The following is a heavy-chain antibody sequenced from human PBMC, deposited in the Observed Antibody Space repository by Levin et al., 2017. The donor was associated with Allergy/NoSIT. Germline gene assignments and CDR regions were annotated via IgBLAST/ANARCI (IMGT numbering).Heavy chain of an antibody. CDR3: ARDFVSGTGMFEY. Sequence: PGGSLRLSCAASGFIFTSYSTNWVRQAPGKGLEWVSSISSRSTYMCYADSVKGRFTISRDNAKKSLYLQMNSLRVEDSAVYYCARDFVSGTGMFEYWGQGILVTVSS. D-gene: IGHD1-1*01. CDR2: ISSRSTYM. CDR1: GFIFTSYS. J-gene: IGHJ4*02. V-gene: IGHV3-21*01.